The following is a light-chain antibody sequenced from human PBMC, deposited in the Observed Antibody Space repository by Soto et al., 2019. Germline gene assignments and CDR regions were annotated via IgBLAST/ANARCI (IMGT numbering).Light chain of an antibody. Sequence: EIVLTQSPGTLSLTPGERATLSCGASQSVTSNYLAWYQQKPGQAPRLLIFGASIRVKGIPDRFIGSGSGTEFTLTISSLQPDDFATYYCQQYNSYPLTFGPGTKVDIK. CDR1: QSVTSNY. V-gene: IGKV3-20*01. J-gene: IGKJ3*01. CDR2: GAS. CDR3: QQYNSYPLT.